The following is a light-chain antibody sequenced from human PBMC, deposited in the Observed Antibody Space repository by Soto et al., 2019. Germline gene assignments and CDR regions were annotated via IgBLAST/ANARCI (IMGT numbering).Light chain of an antibody. CDR1: SSDVGGYTY. V-gene: IGLV2-14*01. Sequence: QSVLTQPASVSGSPGQAITISCTGTSSDVGGYTYVSWYQQHPGKAPKFIIYDVSNRPSGVSNRLSGSKSGNTASLTISGLQAEDEADYYCSSYTTSNTRQIVFGTGTKVTVL. CDR3: SSYTTSNTRQIV. CDR2: DVS. J-gene: IGLJ1*01.